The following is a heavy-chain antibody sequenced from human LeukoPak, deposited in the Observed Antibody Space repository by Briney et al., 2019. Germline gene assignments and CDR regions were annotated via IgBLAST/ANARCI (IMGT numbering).Heavy chain of an antibody. V-gene: IGHV1-69*05. CDR1: GGTFSSYA. Sequence: SVKVSCKASGGTFSSYAISWVRQAPGQGLEWMGGIIPIFGTANYAQKFQGRVTMTRDTSTSTVYMELSSLRSEDTAVYYCARDSIAAAGENWFDPWGQGTLVTVSS. CDR3: ARDSIAAAGENWFDP. CDR2: IIPIFGTA. J-gene: IGHJ5*02. D-gene: IGHD6-13*01.